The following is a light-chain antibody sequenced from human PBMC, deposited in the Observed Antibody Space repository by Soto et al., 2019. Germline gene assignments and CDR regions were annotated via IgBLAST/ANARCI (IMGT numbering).Light chain of an antibody. J-gene: IGLJ1*01. CDR2: DVS. CDR3: SSYTSDITPYV. CDR1: SSDVGGYNY. Sequence: QSVLTQPASVSGSPGQSITISCTGTSSDVGGYNYVSWYQQHPGKAPKLTIYDVSTRPSGVSNRFSGSKSGNTASLTISGLQAEDKADYYCSSYTSDITPYVFGAGTKLTVL. V-gene: IGLV2-14*01.